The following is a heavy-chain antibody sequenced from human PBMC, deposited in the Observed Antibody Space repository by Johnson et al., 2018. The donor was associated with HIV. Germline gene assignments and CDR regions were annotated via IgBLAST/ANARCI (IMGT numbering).Heavy chain of an antibody. J-gene: IGHJ3*02. Sequence: VQLVESGGGLVQPGGSLRLSCAASGFTFSSYWMHWVRQAPGKGLVWVSRINSDGSSTSYADSVKGRFTISRDNAKNTLYLQMNSLRAEDTAGYYCASDRRRADAFDIWGQGTMVTVSS. CDR1: GFTFSSYW. V-gene: IGHV3-74*01. CDR3: ASDRRRADAFDI. CDR2: INSDGSST.